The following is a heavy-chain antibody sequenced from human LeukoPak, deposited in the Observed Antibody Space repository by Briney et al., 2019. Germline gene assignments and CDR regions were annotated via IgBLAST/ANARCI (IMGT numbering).Heavy chain of an antibody. CDR1: GFTFSSYA. CDR2: ISYDGSNK. V-gene: IGHV3-30*04. Sequence: GGSLRLSCAASGFTFSSYAMHWVRQAPGKGLEWVAVISYDGSNKYYADSVKGRFTISRDNSKNTLYLQMNSLRAEDTAVYYCARDPTFHTAMASFDYWGQGTLVTVSS. D-gene: IGHD5-18*01. CDR3: ARDPTFHTAMASFDY. J-gene: IGHJ4*02.